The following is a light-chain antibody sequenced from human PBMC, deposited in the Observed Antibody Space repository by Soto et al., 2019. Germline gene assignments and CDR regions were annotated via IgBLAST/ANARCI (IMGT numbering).Light chain of an antibody. Sequence: EIVMTQSPATLSVSPGERATLSCRASQSVSSNLAWYQQKPGQVPRLLIYGASTRATGIPARFSGSGSGTEFTLPISSLQSEDFAVYYCQQYNNWPYTFGQGTKLEI. CDR3: QQYNNWPYT. CDR2: GAS. V-gene: IGKV3-15*01. CDR1: QSVSSN. J-gene: IGKJ2*01.